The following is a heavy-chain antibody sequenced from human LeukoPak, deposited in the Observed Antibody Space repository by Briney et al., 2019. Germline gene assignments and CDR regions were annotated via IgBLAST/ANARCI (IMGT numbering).Heavy chain of an antibody. D-gene: IGHD1-20*01. Sequence: ASVKVSCKASGYTFTGSYMHWVRQAPGQGLEWMGRINPNSGDTNYAQNFQGRVTMTRGTSISTAYLELSRLTSDDTAVYYCARGIITGAADADCWGQGTLVTVSS. J-gene: IGHJ4*02. V-gene: IGHV1-2*06. CDR1: GYTFTGSY. CDR3: ARGIITGAADADC. CDR2: INPNSGDT.